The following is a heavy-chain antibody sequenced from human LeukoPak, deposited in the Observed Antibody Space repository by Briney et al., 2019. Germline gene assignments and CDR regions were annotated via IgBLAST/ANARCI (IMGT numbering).Heavy chain of an antibody. D-gene: IGHD6-13*01. Sequence: GGSLRLSCAASGFTFSSYAMSWVRQAPGKGLEWVSAISGSGGSTYYADSVKGRFTISRDNSKNTLYLQMNSLRAEDTAVYYCAKGPSELITSLYSPPPGYWGQGTLVTVSS. J-gene: IGHJ4*02. CDR3: AKGPSELITSLYSPPPGY. CDR1: GFTFSSYA. V-gene: IGHV3-23*01. CDR2: ISGSGGST.